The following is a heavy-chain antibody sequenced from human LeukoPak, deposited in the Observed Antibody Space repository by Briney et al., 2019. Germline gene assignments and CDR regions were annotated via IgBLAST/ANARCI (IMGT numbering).Heavy chain of an antibody. CDR2: INHSGST. CDR3: ARYIVSYPHDAFDI. V-gene: IGHV4-34*01. Sequence: PSETLSLTCAVYGGSFSGYYWSWIRQPPGKGLEWIGEINHSGSTNYNPSLKSRVTISVDTSKKQFSLKLSSVTAADTAFYYRARYIVSYPHDAFDIWGQGTMVTVSS. D-gene: IGHD1-26*01. CDR1: GGSFSGYY. J-gene: IGHJ3*02.